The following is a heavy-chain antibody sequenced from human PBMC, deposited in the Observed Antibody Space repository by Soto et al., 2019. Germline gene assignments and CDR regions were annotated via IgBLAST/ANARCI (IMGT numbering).Heavy chain of an antibody. Sequence: DSVKVSCKASGYTFTGYGISWVRQAPGQGLEWMGWISAYNGNTNYAQKLQGRVTMTTDTSTSTAYMELRSLRSDDAAVYYCARGDWVYCSSTSCYAYYYYYMGVWGKGTTVTVSS. CDR2: ISAYNGNT. CDR3: ARGDWVYCSSTSCYAYYYYYMGV. D-gene: IGHD2-2*01. J-gene: IGHJ6*03. CDR1: GYTFTGYG. V-gene: IGHV1-18*01.